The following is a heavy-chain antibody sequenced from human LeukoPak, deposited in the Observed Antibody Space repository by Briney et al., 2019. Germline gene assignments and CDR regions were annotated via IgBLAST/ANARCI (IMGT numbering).Heavy chain of an antibody. CDR2: IYYSGST. V-gene: IGHV4-39*01. CDR1: GGSISSSSYY. D-gene: IGHD3-22*01. Sequence: PSETLSLTCTVSGGSISSSSYYWGWIRQSPGKGLEWIGNIYYSGSTYYNPSLKSRVTISLDTSKNQFSLKLSSVTAADTAVYYCARHLYDYYDSSGYPDYWGQGTLVTVSS. CDR3: ARHLYDYYDSSGYPDY. J-gene: IGHJ4*02.